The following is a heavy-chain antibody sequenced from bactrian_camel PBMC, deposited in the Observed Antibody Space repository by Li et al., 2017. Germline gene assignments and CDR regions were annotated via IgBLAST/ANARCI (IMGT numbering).Heavy chain of an antibody. CDR1: GFTAETCG. V-gene: IGHV3S55*01. D-gene: IGHD7*01. CDR2: FNSAGST. CDR3: AAGGTYHGGLLEQDRYGF. J-gene: IGHJ4*01. Sequence: VQLVESGGDSVQAGQSLTLSCTVAGFTAETCGMNWYRQALGDQREGVAGFNSAGSTMYADSVKGRFTISKDNAKNTLHLQMDMLKPEDTAMYYCAAGGTYHGGLLEQDRYGFWGQGTQVTVS.